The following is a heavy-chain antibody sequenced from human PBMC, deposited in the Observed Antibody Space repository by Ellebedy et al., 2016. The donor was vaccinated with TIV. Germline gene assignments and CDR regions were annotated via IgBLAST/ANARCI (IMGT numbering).Heavy chain of an antibody. J-gene: IGHJ6*02. Sequence: MPSETLSLTCTVSGGSISGYYWSWIRQPPGKGLEWIGEINHSGSTYYNPSLKSRVTISVDTSKNQFPLKLSYVTAADTAVYYCARGRYFEVVPAAMTNNWNYLASAVDYYYYGMDVWGQGTTVTVSS. D-gene: IGHD2-2*01. V-gene: IGHV4-34*01. CDR3: ARGRYFEVVPAAMTNNWNYLASAVDYYYYGMDV. CDR1: GGSISGYY. CDR2: INHSGST.